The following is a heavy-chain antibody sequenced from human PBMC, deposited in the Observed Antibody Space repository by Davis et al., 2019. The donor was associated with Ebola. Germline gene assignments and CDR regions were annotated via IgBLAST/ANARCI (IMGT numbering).Heavy chain of an antibody. CDR1: GYTFSNYD. CDR3: ARGSSIGDY. D-gene: IGHD6-13*01. V-gene: IGHV7-4-1*02. J-gene: IGHJ4*02. Sequence: ASVKVSCKASGYTFSNYDMNWVRQAPGQGLEWMGWVNTNTGRYAQGFTGRFFFSMDTSVSTAYLQISSLKAEDTAVYYCARGSSIGDYWGQGTLVTVSS. CDR2: VNTNTG.